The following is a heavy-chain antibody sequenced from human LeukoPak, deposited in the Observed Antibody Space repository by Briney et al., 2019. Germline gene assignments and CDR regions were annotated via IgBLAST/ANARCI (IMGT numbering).Heavy chain of an antibody. V-gene: IGHV1-2*02. Sequence: ASVKVSCKASGGTFSSYAISWVRQAPGQGLEWMGWINPNSGGTNYAQKFQGRVTMTRDTSISTAYMELSRLRSDDTAVYYCARDLRGYCSSTSCYKEMDAFDIWGQGTMVTVSS. D-gene: IGHD2-2*01. J-gene: IGHJ3*02. CDR3: ARDLRGYCSSTSCYKEMDAFDI. CDR1: GGTFSSYA. CDR2: INPNSGGT.